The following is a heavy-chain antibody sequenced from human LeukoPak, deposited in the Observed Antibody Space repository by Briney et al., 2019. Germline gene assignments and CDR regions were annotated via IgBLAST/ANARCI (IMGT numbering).Heavy chain of an antibody. D-gene: IGHD6-13*01. CDR2: INPNSGGT. V-gene: IGHV1-2*02. CDR3: ARVHGLAAAGTTKDFDY. CDR1: GYTFTGYY. J-gene: IGHJ4*02. Sequence: ASVKVSCKASGYTFTGYYMHWVRQAPGQGLEWMGWINPNSGGTNYAQKFQGRVTMTRDTSISTAYMELSRLRSDDTAVYYCARVHGLAAAGTTKDFDYWGQGTLVTVSS.